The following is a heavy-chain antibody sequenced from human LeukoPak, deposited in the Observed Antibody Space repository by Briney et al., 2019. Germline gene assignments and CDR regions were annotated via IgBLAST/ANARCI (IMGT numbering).Heavy chain of an antibody. CDR1: GYTFTSYD. CDR2: MNPNSGNT. CDR3: ARVCSSTSCYTDAFDI. Sequence: ASVKVSCKASGYTFTSYDINWVRQATGQGLEWMGWMNPNSGNTGYAQKFQGRVTMTRNTSISTAYMELSSLRSEGTAVYYCARVCSSTSCYTDAFDIWGQGTMITVSS. J-gene: IGHJ3*02. D-gene: IGHD2-2*02. V-gene: IGHV1-8*01.